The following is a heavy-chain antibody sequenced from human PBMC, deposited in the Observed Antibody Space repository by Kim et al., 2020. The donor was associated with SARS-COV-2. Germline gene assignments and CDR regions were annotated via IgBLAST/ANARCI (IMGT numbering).Heavy chain of an antibody. CDR2: T. Sequence: TNYAQKLQGRVTMTTDTSTSTAYMELRSLRSDDTAVYYCARDLLVRGPLDYWGQGTLVTVSS. D-gene: IGHD3-10*01. V-gene: IGHV1-18*01. CDR3: ARDLLVRGPLDY. J-gene: IGHJ4*02.